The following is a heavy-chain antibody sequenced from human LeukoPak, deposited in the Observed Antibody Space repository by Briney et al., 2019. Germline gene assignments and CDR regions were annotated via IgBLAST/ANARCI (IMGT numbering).Heavy chain of an antibody. J-gene: IGHJ6*03. V-gene: IGHV3-53*01. CDR1: GFSFSDYY. CDR3: ARARITIFGVPYYMDV. D-gene: IGHD3-3*01. CDR2: IYSGGST. Sequence: GGSLRLSCAASGFSFSDYYMSWIRQAPGEGLEWVSVIYSGGSTYYADSVKGRFTISRDNSKNTLYLQMNSLRAEDTAVYYCARARITIFGVPYYMDVWGKGTTVTVSS.